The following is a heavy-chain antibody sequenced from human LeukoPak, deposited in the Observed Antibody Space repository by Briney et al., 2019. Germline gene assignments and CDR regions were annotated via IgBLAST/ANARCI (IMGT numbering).Heavy chain of an antibody. CDR1: GYTFTGYY. CDR2: INPNSGGT. Sequence: ASVKVSCKASGYTFTGYYMHWVRQAPGQGLEWMGWINPNSGGTNYAQKFQGRVTMTRDTSISTAYMELSRLRSDDTAVYYCARGIWFGELSRGRFDPWGQGTLVPSPQ. V-gene: IGHV1-2*02. CDR3: ARGIWFGELSRGRFDP. J-gene: IGHJ5*02. D-gene: IGHD3-10*01.